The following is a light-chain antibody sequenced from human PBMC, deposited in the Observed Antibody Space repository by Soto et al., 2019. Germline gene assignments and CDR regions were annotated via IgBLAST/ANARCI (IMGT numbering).Light chain of an antibody. CDR2: DAS. Sequence: ELLFTQPPVTLSLSPWERATLSCRASQSVSSDLAWYQQKPGHAPRRLIEDASNRATGIPARFSGSGSGTDFTLTISSLEPEDSAVYCCQQRSNWPWTFGQGTKVDI. J-gene: IGKJ1*01. CDR1: QSVSSD. CDR3: QQRSNWPWT. V-gene: IGKV3-11*01.